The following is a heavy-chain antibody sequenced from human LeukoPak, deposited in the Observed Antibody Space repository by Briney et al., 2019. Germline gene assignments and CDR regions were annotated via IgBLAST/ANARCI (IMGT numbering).Heavy chain of an antibody. CDR2: ISYSGST. CDR3: ASTSGYYSVSRPFDM. J-gene: IGHJ3*02. D-gene: IGHD3-22*01. V-gene: IGHV4-59*01. CDR1: AGSMSDYS. Sequence: SETLSLTCTVSAGSMSDYSWNWIRQPPGKGLEWIGYISYSGSTSYHPSLKSRVTISVDTSKNQFSLKLSSVTAADTAVYYCASTSGYYSVSRPFDMWGQGTMVTVSS.